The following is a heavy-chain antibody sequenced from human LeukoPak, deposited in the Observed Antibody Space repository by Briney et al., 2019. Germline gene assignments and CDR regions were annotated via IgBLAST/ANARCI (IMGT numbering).Heavy chain of an antibody. CDR2: INPSGGST. Sequence: GASVKVSCKASGYTFTGYYMHWVRQAPGQGLEWMGIINPSGGSTSYAQKFQGRVTMTRDMSTSTVYMELSSLRSEDTAVYYCAREFGSSSHYYYMDVWGKGTTVTVSS. V-gene: IGHV1-46*01. D-gene: IGHD6-6*01. J-gene: IGHJ6*03. CDR3: AREFGSSSHYYYMDV. CDR1: GYTFTGYY.